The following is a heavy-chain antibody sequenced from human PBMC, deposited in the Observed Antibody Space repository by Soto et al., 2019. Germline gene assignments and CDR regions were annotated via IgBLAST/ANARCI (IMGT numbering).Heavy chain of an antibody. J-gene: IGHJ5*02. Sequence: EVPLVESGGGLVQPGGSLRLSCAASGFTVSSNYMSWVRQAPGKGLEWVSVIYSGGSTYYADSVKGRFTISRHNSKNTLYLQMNSLRAEDTAVYYCARDYYGDYSGWFDPWGQGTLVTVSS. CDR3: ARDYYGDYSGWFDP. CDR1: GFTVSSNY. D-gene: IGHD4-17*01. V-gene: IGHV3-53*04. CDR2: IYSGGST.